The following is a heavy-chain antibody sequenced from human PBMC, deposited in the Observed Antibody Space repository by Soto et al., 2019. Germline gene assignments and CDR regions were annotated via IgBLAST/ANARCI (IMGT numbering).Heavy chain of an antibody. V-gene: IGHV3-30-3*01. D-gene: IGHD3-3*01. CDR3: ARDLQAVYDCWGRGVYYYGMDV. Sequence: QVQLVESGGGVVQPGRSLRLSCAASGFTFSSYAMHWVRQAPGKGLEWVAVISYDGSNKYYADSVKGRFTISRDNSKNTLHLQMNSLRAEDTAVYYCARDLQAVYDCWGRGVYYYGMDVWGQGTTVTVSS. CDR2: ISYDGSNK. CDR1: GFTFSSYA. J-gene: IGHJ6*02.